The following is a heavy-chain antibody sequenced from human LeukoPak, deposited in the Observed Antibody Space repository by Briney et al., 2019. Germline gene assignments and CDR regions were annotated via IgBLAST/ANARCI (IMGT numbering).Heavy chain of an antibody. CDR1: GFTVSSNY. V-gene: IGHV3-53*01. Sequence: GGSLRLSCAASGFTVSSNYMSWVRQAPGKGLEWVSVIHTGGSTFYADSVKGRFTISRDNSKNTLYLQMNSLRAEDTAVYYCARDPRYCSGGSCYSSSGWFDPWGQGTLVTVSS. D-gene: IGHD2-15*01. CDR3: ARDPRYCSGGSCYSSSGWFDP. CDR2: IHTGGST. J-gene: IGHJ5*02.